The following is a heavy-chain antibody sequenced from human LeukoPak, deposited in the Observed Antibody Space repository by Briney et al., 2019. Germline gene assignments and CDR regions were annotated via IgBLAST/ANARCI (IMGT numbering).Heavy chain of an antibody. V-gene: IGHV3-20*04. CDR1: GFTFDDYG. D-gene: IGHD3-10*01. J-gene: IGHJ5*02. CDR2: INWNGGST. CDR3: AKDRLTGFGEINWFDP. Sequence: GGSLRLSCAAFGFTFDDYGMSWVRQAPGKGLEWVSGINWNGGSTGYADSVKGRFTISRDNSKNTLYLQMNSLRAEDTAVYYCAKDRLTGFGEINWFDPWGQGTLVTVSS.